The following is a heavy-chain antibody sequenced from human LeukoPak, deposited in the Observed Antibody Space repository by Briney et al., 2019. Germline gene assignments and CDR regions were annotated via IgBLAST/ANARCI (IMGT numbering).Heavy chain of an antibody. CDR1: GFNVSYNY. Sequence: GGSLRLSCAASGFNVSYNYMSWVRQAPGKGLEWVSVIYSGGNTYYADSVKGRFTISRDNSKNTLYLQMNILRAEDTAVYYCARNFISMVRGVIITTYFDYWGQGTLVTVSS. CDR2: IYSGGNT. D-gene: IGHD3-10*01. V-gene: IGHV3-53*01. CDR3: ARNFISMVRGVIITTYFDY. J-gene: IGHJ4*02.